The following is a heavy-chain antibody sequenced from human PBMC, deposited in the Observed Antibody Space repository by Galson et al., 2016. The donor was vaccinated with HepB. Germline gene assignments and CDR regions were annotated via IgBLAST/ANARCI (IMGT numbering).Heavy chain of an antibody. J-gene: IGHJ3*01. CDR1: GFSLTSGGVG. CDR3: AHRGRGSDCFDV. V-gene: IGHV2-5*02. CDR2: IFWDDDK. Sequence: PALVKPTQTLTLTCTFSGFSLTSGGVGVGWVRQPPGEALECLALIFWDDDKRLSPSLKNRLNIKKDTSRNQVVLTMSNMAPGDTGKYFCAHRGRGSDCFDVWGQGTLVTVSS. D-gene: IGHD2-21*01.